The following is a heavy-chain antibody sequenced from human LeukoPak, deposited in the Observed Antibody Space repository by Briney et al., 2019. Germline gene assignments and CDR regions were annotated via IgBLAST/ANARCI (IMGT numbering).Heavy chain of an antibody. V-gene: IGHV4-30-4*01. Sequence: SETLSLTCTVSGGSTSSGDYYWSWIRQPPGKGLEWIGYIYYSGSTYYNPSLKSRVTISVDTSKNQFPLKLSSVTAADTAVYYCARVPEYYYDSSLEYYFDYWGQGTLVTVSS. CDR2: IYYSGST. J-gene: IGHJ4*02. CDR1: GGSTSSGDYY. CDR3: ARVPEYYYDSSLEYYFDY. D-gene: IGHD3-22*01.